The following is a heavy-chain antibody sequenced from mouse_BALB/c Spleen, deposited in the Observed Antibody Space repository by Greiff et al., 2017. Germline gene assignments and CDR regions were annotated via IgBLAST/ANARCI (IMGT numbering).Heavy chain of an antibody. Sequence: QVQLLQSGAELVRPGSSVKISCKASGYAFSSYWMNWVKQRPGQGLEWIGQIYPGDGDTNYNGKFKGKATLTADKSSSTAYMQLSSLTSEDSAVYFCARTYGKNWYFDVWGAGTTVTVSS. CDR1: GYAFSSYW. CDR2: IYPGDGDT. CDR3: ARTYGKNWYFDV. D-gene: IGHD2-10*02. V-gene: IGHV1-80*01. J-gene: IGHJ1*01.